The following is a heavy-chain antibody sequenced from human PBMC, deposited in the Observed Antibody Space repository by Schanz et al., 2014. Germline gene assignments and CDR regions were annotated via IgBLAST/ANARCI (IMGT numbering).Heavy chain of an antibody. J-gene: IGHJ4*02. Sequence: EVQLVESGGGLVQPGESLRLSCAASGFSFSNYWMSWVRQAPGKGLEWVANINQDGSEKYYVDSVKGRFTISRDNSNNTVYLQMNTLRAEDTAVYYCAREDCSATSCYFRYWGQGTLVTVSS. CDR1: GFSFSNYW. CDR2: INQDGSEK. CDR3: AREDCSATSCYFRY. V-gene: IGHV3-7*01. D-gene: IGHD2-21*01.